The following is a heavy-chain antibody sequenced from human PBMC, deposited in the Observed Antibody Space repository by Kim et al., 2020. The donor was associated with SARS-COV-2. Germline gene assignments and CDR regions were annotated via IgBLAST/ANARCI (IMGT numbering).Heavy chain of an antibody. D-gene: IGHD3-22*01. Sequence: ASVKVSCKASGYTFTSYGISWVRQAPGQGLEWMGWISAYNGNTNYAQKLQGRVTMTTDTSTSTAYMELRSLRSDDTAVYYCARDKDTMIVVVGWFDPWGQGTLVTVSS. CDR3: ARDKDTMIVVVGWFDP. CDR1: GYTFTSYG. V-gene: IGHV1-18*01. J-gene: IGHJ5*02. CDR2: ISAYNGNT.